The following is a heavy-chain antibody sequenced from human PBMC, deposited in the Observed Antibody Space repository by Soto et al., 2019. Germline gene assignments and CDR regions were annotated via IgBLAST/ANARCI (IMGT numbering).Heavy chain of an antibody. Sequence: VQLVESGGGLIQPGGSLRLSCAASGFTFSSNHMTWIRQAPGRGPEWVSTIYHGGNTYYADSVKGRFAISRDNSKNMLYLQMYSRRGEDRAVYYCATGVDTANNGDWGQGTLVTVSS. CDR2: IYHGGNT. D-gene: IGHD5-18*01. V-gene: IGHV3-53*01. J-gene: IGHJ4*02. CDR1: GFTFSSNH. CDR3: ATGVDTANNGD.